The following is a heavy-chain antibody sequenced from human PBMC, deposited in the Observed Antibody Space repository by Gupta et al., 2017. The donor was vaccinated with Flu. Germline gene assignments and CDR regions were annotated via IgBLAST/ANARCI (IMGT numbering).Heavy chain of an antibody. D-gene: IGHD1-26*01. Sequence: QVQLVESGGGVVQPGRSLRLSCAASGFTFSSYGMHWVRQAPGKGLEWVAVIWYDGSNKYYADSVKGRFTISRDNSKNTLYLQMNSLRAEDTAVYYCARAPRVGKEYYFDYWGQGTLVTVSS. CDR2: IWYDGSNK. CDR1: GFTFSSYG. V-gene: IGHV3-33*01. CDR3: ARAPRVGKEYYFDY. J-gene: IGHJ4*02.